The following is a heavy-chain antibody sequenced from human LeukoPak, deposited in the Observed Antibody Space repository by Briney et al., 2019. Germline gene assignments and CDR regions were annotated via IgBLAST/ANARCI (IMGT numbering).Heavy chain of an antibody. CDR1: GYTFTGYY. CDR3: ARGTYYYDSSGYFDY. J-gene: IGHJ4*02. Sequence: ASVKVSCKASGYTFTGYYMHWVRQAPGQGLEWMGRINPNSGGTNYAQKFQGRVTMTRDTSISTAYMELSRLRSDDTAVYYCARGTYYYDSSGYFDYWGQGTLVIVSS. D-gene: IGHD3-22*01. CDR2: INPNSGGT. V-gene: IGHV1-2*06.